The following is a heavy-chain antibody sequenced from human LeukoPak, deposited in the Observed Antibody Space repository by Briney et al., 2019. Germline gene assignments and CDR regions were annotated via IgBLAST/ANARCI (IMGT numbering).Heavy chain of an antibody. J-gene: IGHJ4*02. Sequence: GGSLRLSCAASGFTLRNYAMSWVRQAPGKGLEWVSTISGSGGSTYYADSVKGRFTISRDNSKNTLYLQMNSLRAEDTAIYYCASLTLEWLLSDYWGQGTLVTVSS. CDR1: GFTLRNYA. V-gene: IGHV3-23*01. CDR3: ASLTLEWLLSDY. D-gene: IGHD3-3*01. CDR2: ISGSGGST.